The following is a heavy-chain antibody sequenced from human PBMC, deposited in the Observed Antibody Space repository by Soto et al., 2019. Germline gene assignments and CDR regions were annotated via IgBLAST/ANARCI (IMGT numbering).Heavy chain of an antibody. CDR2: IDPTDSYT. CDR1: GYSFTTYW. D-gene: IGHD2-15*01. J-gene: IGHJ4*02. CDR3: ARVPVRESSSCYRIYDY. V-gene: IGHV5-10-1*01. Sequence: GESLKISCQASGYSFTTYWISWVRQMPGKGLECMGRIDPTDSYTDYGPSFEGHVTMSVDRSINTAYLEWSSLKASDSAMYYCARVPVRESSSCYRIYDYWGQGTLVTVSS.